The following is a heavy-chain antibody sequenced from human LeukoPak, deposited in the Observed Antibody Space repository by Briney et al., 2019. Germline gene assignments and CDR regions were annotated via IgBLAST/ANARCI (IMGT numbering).Heavy chain of an antibody. CDR2: IIPIFGTA. V-gene: IGHV1-69*13. CDR3: AREGDGDYYGSSGYLSH. D-gene: IGHD3-22*01. Sequence: ASVKVSCKASEGTFSSYAISWVRQAPGQGLEWMGGIIPIFGTANYAQKFQGRVTITADESTSTAYMELSSLRSEDTAVYYCAREGDGDYYGSSGYLSHWGQGTLVTVSS. CDR1: EGTFSSYA. J-gene: IGHJ4*02.